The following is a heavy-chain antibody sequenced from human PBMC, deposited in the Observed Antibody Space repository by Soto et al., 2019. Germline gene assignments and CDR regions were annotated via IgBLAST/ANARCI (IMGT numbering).Heavy chain of an antibody. CDR1: GFTFSSYG. CDR3: ARKAVAVGWFDP. Sequence: PGGSLRLSXAASGFTFSSYGMHWVRQAPGKGLEWVAVIWYDGSNKYYADSVKGRFTISRDNSKNTLYLQMNSLRAEDTAVYYCARKAVAVGWFDPWGQGTLVTVSS. D-gene: IGHD6-19*01. J-gene: IGHJ5*02. CDR2: IWYDGSNK. V-gene: IGHV3-33*01.